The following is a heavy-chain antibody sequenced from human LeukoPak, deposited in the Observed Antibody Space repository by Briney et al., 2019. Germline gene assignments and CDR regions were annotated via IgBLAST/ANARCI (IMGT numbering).Heavy chain of an antibody. CDR3: ATVRGGNTRDFDY. J-gene: IGHJ4*02. Sequence: GGSLRLSCAASGFTFSSHWMHWVRQTPGKGLVWVSHIKSDESRTMYADAVKGRFTISRDNAKNSLYLQMNSLRAEDTAVYYCATVRGGNTRDFDYWGQGTLVTVSS. CDR2: IKSDESRT. CDR1: GFTFSSHW. D-gene: IGHD4-23*01. V-gene: IGHV3-74*03.